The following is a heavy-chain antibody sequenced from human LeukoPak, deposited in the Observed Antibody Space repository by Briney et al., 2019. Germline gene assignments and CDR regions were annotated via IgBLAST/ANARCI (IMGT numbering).Heavy chain of an antibody. D-gene: IGHD6-13*01. CDR1: GYSFTSYW. CDR2: IYPGDSYT. Sequence: GESLKISCKGSGYSFTSYWIAWVRQMPGKGLEWMGIIYPGDSYTTYSPSFQGQVTISADKSISTAYLQWSSLKASDTAMYYCARVIADNWFDPWGQGTLVTVSS. CDR3: ARVIADNWFDP. V-gene: IGHV5-51*01. J-gene: IGHJ5*02.